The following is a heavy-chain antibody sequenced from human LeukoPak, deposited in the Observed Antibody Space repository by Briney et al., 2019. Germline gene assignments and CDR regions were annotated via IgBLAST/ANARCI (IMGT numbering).Heavy chain of an antibody. CDR1: GFTFSSYA. V-gene: IGHV3-30-3*01. CDR2: ISYDGSNK. CDR3: AKDPIFSGSYGVFDY. J-gene: IGHJ4*02. D-gene: IGHD1-26*01. Sequence: GRSLRLSCAASGFTFSSYAMHWVRQAPGKGLEWVAVISYDGSNKYYADSVKGRFTISRDNSKNTLYLQMNSLRAEDTAVYYCAKDPIFSGSYGVFDYWGLGTLVTVSS.